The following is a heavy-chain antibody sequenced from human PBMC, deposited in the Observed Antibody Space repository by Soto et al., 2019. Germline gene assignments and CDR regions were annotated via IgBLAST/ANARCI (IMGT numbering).Heavy chain of an antibody. CDR1: GYTFTSYG. CDR3: ARDPDSWSGYDNWFDP. D-gene: IGHD3-3*01. V-gene: IGHV1-18*01. Sequence: ASVKVSCKASGYTFTSYGISWVRQAPGQGLEWMGWISAYNGNTNYAQKLQGRVTMTTDTSTSTAYMELRSLRSDDTAVYYCARDPDSWSGYDNWFDPWGQGTLVTVSS. J-gene: IGHJ5*02. CDR2: ISAYNGNT.